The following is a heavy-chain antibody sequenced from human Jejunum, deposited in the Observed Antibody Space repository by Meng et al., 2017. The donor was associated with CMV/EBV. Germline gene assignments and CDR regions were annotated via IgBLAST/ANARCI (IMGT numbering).Heavy chain of an antibody. CDR2: IYRDGTT. CDR3: ARATKANCWEVLNS. Sequence: QAHLHVWGAWLLKPLVTLSLTCGFYGESFSGYYCTCIRQPPGKGLEWIGEIYRDGTTNYDPSLKSRVTISVDSPKSQFSLNLTSLTAADTAVYYCARATKANCWEVLNSWGQGTLVTVSS. V-gene: IGHV4-34*01. J-gene: IGHJ4*02. CDR1: GESFSGYY. D-gene: IGHD2-2*01.